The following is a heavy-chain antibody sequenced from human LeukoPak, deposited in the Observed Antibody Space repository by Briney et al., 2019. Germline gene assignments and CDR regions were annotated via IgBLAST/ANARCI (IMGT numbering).Heavy chain of an antibody. CDR3: AKDSGDGYNSGTPFDY. J-gene: IGHJ4*02. V-gene: IGHV1-18*01. CDR1: GYTFTSDG. Sequence: ASVKVSCTASGYTFTSDGISWVRQAPGQGLELMGWISAYNGNTNYSQKLQGRVTMTTDTSTSTAYMELRSMRSDDTAVYYCAKDSGDGYNSGTPFDYWGQGTLVTVSS. CDR2: ISAYNGNT. D-gene: IGHD5-24*01.